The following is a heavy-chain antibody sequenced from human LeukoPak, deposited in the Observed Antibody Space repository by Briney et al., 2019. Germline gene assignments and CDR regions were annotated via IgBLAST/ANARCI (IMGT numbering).Heavy chain of an antibody. CDR2: ISGSGGST. CDR3: ARDTIARDYTYNFDY. V-gene: IGHV3-23*01. Sequence: GGSLRLSCAASGFTFSSYWMSWVRQAPGKGLEWVSAISGSGGSTYYADSVKGRFTISRDNSKNTLYLQMNSLRAEDTAVYYCARDTIARDYTYNFDYWGQGTLVTVSS. CDR1: GFTFSSYW. J-gene: IGHJ4*02. D-gene: IGHD4-11*01.